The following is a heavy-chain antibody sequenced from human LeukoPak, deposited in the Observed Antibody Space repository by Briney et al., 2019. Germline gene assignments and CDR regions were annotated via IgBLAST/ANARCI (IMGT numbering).Heavy chain of an antibody. CDR3: AKSGLNRFDY. J-gene: IGHJ4*02. D-gene: IGHD2-15*01. Sequence: GGSLRLSCATSGFIFSNYAVSWVRQAPGKGLEWVSNISGSGGRTYYADSVKGRFTISRDDSKNTLYLQMNSLRAEDTAVYYCAKSGLNRFDYWGQGTLVTVSS. V-gene: IGHV3-23*01. CDR2: ISGSGGRT. CDR1: GFIFSNYA.